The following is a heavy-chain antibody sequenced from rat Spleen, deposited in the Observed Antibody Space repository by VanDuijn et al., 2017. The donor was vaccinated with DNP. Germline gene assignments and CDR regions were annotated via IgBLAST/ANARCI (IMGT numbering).Heavy chain of an antibody. D-gene: IGHD1-11*01. CDR1: GFTFKNYW. CDR2: ISASAGST. J-gene: IGHJ2*01. Sequence: EVQLVESGGGLVQPGRSLKLSCAASGFTFKNYWMTWIRHVPGKGLEWVASISASAGSTSYRDSVKGRFTISRDNAKSTLYLQMDSLRSEDTATYYCTTDFERGYWGQGVMVTVSS. CDR3: TTDFERGY. V-gene: IGHV5-31*01.